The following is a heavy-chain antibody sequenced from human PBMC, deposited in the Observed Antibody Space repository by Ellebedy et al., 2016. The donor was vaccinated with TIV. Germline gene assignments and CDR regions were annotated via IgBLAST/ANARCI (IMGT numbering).Heavy chain of an antibody. V-gene: IGHV3-30-3*01. CDR2: LSDVETKK. Sequence: PGESLRLSCAASEFTLSAYSMHWIRHAPGKGLEWVSALSDVETKKDYADSAKGRFTISRDKSKNTLYLQMNSLRTEDTAVYYCARGDYICNFDPWGQGTLVTVSS. CDR1: EFTLSAYS. D-gene: IGHD4-17*01. CDR3: ARGDYICNFDP. J-gene: IGHJ5*02.